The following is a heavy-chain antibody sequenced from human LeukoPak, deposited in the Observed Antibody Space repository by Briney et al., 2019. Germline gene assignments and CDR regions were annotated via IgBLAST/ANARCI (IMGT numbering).Heavy chain of an antibody. CDR1: GGSISSGSSY. J-gene: IGHJ4*02. CDR3: ARAFFGYSSSAVGD. CDR2: IYTSGST. Sequence: SETLSLTCTVSGGSISSGSSYWSWIRQPAGKGLEWIGRIYTSGSTNYNPSLKSRVTISVDTSKNQFSLKLSSVTAADTAVYYCARAFFGYSSSAVGDWGQGTLVTVSS. D-gene: IGHD6-6*01. V-gene: IGHV4-61*02.